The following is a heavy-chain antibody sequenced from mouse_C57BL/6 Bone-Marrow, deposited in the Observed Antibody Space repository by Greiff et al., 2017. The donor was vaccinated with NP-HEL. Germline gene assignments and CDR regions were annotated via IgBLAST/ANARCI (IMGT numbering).Heavy chain of an antibody. Sequence: VQLQQSGPELVKPGASVKLSCKASGYTFTSYDINWVKQRPGQGLEWIGWIYPRDGSTKYNEKFKGKATLTVDTSSSTAYMELHSLTSEDSAVYFCERRAHSFHWYFDVWGTGTTVTVSS. D-gene: IGHD1-1*01. CDR2: IYPRDGST. CDR3: ERRAHSFHWYFDV. CDR1: GYTFTSYD. V-gene: IGHV1-85*01. J-gene: IGHJ1*03.